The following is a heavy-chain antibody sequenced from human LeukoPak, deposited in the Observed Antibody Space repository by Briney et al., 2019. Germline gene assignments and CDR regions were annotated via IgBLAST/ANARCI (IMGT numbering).Heavy chain of an antibody. J-gene: IGHJ4*02. D-gene: IGHD6-13*01. CDR2: IWYGGSNK. CDR1: GFTFSSYG. V-gene: IGHV3-33*01. Sequence: GGSLRLSCAASGFTFSSYGMHWVRQAPGKGLEWVAVIWYGGSNKYYADSVKGRFTISRDNSKNTLYLQMNSLRAEDTAVYYCARAAMLSAVTALDYWGQGTLVTVSS. CDR3: ARAAMLSAVTALDY.